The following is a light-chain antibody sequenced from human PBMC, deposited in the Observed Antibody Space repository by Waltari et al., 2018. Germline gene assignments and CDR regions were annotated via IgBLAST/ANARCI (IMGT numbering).Light chain of an antibody. CDR2: GKN. J-gene: IGLJ3*02. CDR1: TANIGSNN. Sequence: QSVLTQPPSISGTPGQRVTISSSGRTANIGSNNVKWDQPLPGTAPKLRIYGKNQRPSGVPDRFSGSKAGTSASMAISGLQSEDEADYYCSAWDDSLNGPLFGGGTKLTVL. V-gene: IGLV1-44*01. CDR3: SAWDDSLNGPL.